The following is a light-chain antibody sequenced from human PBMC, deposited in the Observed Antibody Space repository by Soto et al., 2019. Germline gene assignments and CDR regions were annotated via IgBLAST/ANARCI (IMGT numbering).Light chain of an antibody. Sequence: EKVITQSPATLSLSPVERATLSCRASQSVSSNLAWYQQKPGQAPRLLIYGVSIRATGIPARFSGSGSGTEFTLTISSLQPDDFATYYCQQYNSYSWTFGQGTKVDIK. V-gene: IGKV3-15*01. CDR2: GVS. CDR1: QSVSSN. CDR3: QQYNSYSWT. J-gene: IGKJ1*01.